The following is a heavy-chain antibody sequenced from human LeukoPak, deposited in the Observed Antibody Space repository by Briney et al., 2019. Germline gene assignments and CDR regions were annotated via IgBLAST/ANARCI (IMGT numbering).Heavy chain of an antibody. CDR1: GFTFSSYA. V-gene: IGHV3-30-3*01. CDR3: ARDRAYSSGWSFDY. D-gene: IGHD6-19*01. J-gene: IGHJ4*02. Sequence: PGRSLRLSCAASGFTFSSYAMHWVRQAPGKGLEWVAVISYDGSNKYYADSVKGRFTISRDNSKNTLYLRMNSLRAEGTAVYYCARDRAYSSGWSFDYWGQGTLVTVSS. CDR2: ISYDGSNK.